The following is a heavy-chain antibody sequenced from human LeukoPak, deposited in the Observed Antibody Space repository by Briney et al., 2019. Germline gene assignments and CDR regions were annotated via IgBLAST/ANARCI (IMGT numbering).Heavy chain of an antibody. V-gene: IGHV3-33*01. Sequence: GGSLRLSCAASGFTFSTYGMHWVRQAPGKGLEWVAVIWYDGSNKHYAESVKGRFTISRDNSRNTLYLQMNSLRGEDTAVYYCARDLDYYASGGAYQYYGMDVWGQGTRSPSP. CDR2: IWYDGSNK. J-gene: IGHJ6*02. CDR1: GFTFSTYG. D-gene: IGHD3-10*01. CDR3: ARDLDYYASGGAYQYYGMDV.